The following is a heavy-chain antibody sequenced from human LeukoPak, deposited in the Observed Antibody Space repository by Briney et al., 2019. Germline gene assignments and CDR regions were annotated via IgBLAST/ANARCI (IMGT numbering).Heavy chain of an antibody. D-gene: IGHD3-22*01. CDR2: IIPIFGTA. CDR3: ARDLHYYDSSGFATNAFDI. Sequence: ASVKVSCKASGGTFSSYAISWVRQAPGQGLEWMGGIIPIFGTANYAQKFQGRVTITADESTSTAYMELSSLRSEDTAVYYCARDLHYYDSSGFATNAFDIWGQGTMVTVSS. CDR1: GGTFSSYA. J-gene: IGHJ3*02. V-gene: IGHV1-69*13.